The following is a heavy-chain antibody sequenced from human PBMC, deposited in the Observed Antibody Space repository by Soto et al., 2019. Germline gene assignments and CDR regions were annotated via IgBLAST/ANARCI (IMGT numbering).Heavy chain of an antibody. CDR1: GYIFTAYS. CDR3: AREENCSDGICYSEYFQR. V-gene: IGHV1-46*01. Sequence: QVQLVQSGAEVKKPGASAKVSCKASGYIFTAYSMHWVRQAPGQGLQWMGVVNPSGGSTNYAQKFQGRITTSRDTSTSTVYMDLSSLTSEDTAVYYCAREENCSDGICYSEYFQRWGQGTLVTVSS. J-gene: IGHJ1*01. D-gene: IGHD2-15*01. CDR2: VNPSGGST.